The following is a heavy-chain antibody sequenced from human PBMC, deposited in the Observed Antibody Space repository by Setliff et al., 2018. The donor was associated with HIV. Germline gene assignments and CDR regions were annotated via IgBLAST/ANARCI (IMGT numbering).Heavy chain of an antibody. CDR2: IGGSTGST. V-gene: IGHV3-23*01. CDR1: GFAFDNYC. J-gene: IGHJ6*02. CDR3: AKPLTQWGVSPYHYAVDV. Sequence: GGSLRLSCAASGFAFDNYCMTWVRQAPGKGLEWVSAIGGSTGSTYYADSVKGRFTISTDNSKNTLYLQMNSLRAEDTAVYYCAKPLTQWGVSPYHYAVDVWGQVTTVTVSS. D-gene: IGHD1-26*01.